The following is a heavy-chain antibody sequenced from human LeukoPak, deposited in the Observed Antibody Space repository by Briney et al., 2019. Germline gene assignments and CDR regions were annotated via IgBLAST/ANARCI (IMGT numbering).Heavy chain of an antibody. CDR2: IYHSGTT. J-gene: IGHJ4*02. CDR1: GYSISSDDY. D-gene: IGHD3-9*01. CDR3: ARVGGRSGARYFDC. Sequence: SETLSLTCSVFGYSISSDDYWGWIRQPPGKGLEWIASIYHSGTTYYNPSLKSRVTISVDTSKNQFSLSLNSVTAADTAIYYCARVGGRSGARYFDCWGQGTLVTVSS. V-gene: IGHV4-38-2*02.